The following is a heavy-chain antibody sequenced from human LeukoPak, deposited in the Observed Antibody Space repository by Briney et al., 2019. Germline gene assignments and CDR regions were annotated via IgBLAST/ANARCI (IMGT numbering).Heavy chain of an antibody. J-gene: IGHJ4*02. D-gene: IGHD6-19*01. CDR3: ARVISSGWGYYFDY. CDR1: GVSISSYC. CDR2: IYSSRST. Sequence: SETLSLTCTVSGVSISSYCWSWIRQPPGKGLEWVWRIYSSRSTNYNPSLKSRVTMSVDPSKNQFSLKLSSVTAADTAVYYCARVISSGWGYYFDYWGQGTLVPVSS. V-gene: IGHV4-4*07.